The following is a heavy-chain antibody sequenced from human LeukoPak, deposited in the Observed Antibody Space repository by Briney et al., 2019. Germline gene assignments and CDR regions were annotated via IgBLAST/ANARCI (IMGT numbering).Heavy chain of an antibody. CDR1: GFTFSSYS. CDR2: ISSSSSYI. CDR3: ARGSGWLRIGRGFDP. J-gene: IGHJ5*02. V-gene: IGHV3-21*01. Sequence: TGGSLRLSCAASGFTFSSYSMNWVRQAPGKGLEWVSSISSSSSYIYYADSVKGRFTISRDNAKNSLYLQMNSLRAEDTAVYYCARGSGWLRIGRGFDPWGQGTLVTVSS. D-gene: IGHD5-12*01.